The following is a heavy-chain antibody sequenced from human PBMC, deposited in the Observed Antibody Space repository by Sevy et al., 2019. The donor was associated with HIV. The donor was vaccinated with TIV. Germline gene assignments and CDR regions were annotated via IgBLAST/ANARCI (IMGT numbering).Heavy chain of an antibody. CDR2: ISYDGSNK. CDR3: AKRASWRGARDYYYYGMDV. CDR1: GFTFSSYG. J-gene: IGHJ6*02. V-gene: IGHV3-30*18. D-gene: IGHD1-26*01. Sequence: GGSLRLSCAASGFTFSSYGMHWVRQAPGKGLEWVAVISYDGSNKYYADSVKGRFTISRDNSKNTLYLQMNSLRAEDTAVYYCAKRASWRGARDYYYYGMDVWGQGTTVTVSS.